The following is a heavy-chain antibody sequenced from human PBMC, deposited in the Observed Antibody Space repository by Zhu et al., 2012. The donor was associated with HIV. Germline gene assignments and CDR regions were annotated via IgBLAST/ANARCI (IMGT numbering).Heavy chain of an antibody. Sequence: QVQLQESGPGLVKPSETLSLTCTVSGGSISSSSYYWGWIRQPPGKGLEWIGSIYYSGSTYYNPSLKSRVTISVDTSKNQFSLKLSSVTAADTAVYYCARHGGYCSGGSCLLRYAFDIWGQGTMVTVSS. D-gene: IGHD2-15*01. V-gene: IGHV4-39*07. CDR3: ARHGGYCSGGSCLLRYAFDI. CDR2: IYYSGST. J-gene: IGHJ3*02. CDR1: GGSISSSSYY.